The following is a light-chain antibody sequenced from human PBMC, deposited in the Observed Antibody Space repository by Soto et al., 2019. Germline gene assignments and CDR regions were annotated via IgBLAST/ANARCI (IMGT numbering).Light chain of an antibody. CDR1: QSVSSY. J-gene: IGKJ5*01. V-gene: IGKV3-11*01. CDR2: DAS. CDR3: QQRSNWFT. Sequence: ENVFTQSPATLSFSPGGRATPSRRASQSVSSYLAWYQQKPGQAPRLLIYDASDRATGIPARFSGSGSGTDFTLTISSLEPEDFAVYYCQQRSNWFTFGQGTRLEIK.